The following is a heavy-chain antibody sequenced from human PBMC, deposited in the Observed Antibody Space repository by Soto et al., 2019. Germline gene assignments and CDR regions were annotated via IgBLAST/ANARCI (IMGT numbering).Heavy chain of an antibody. Sequence: EVQLVESGGGLVQPGGSLRLSCAASGFTFSSQWMHWVRPAPGTGLVWVSRINRAGSNTSYADSVKGRSTISGDNAKNTAYLEMHSLRAEDTAVYHCARVNIAVRSGVFYYVLDVWGKGDTVTVSS. CDR2: INRAGSNT. CDR3: ARVNIAVRSGVFYYVLDV. D-gene: IGHD2-21*01. V-gene: IGHV3-74*01. J-gene: IGHJ6*03. CDR1: GFTFSSQW.